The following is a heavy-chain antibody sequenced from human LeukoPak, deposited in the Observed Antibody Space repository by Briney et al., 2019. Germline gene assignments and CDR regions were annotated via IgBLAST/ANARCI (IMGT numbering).Heavy chain of an antibody. CDR2: IIPILGIA. D-gene: IGHD3-22*01. Sequence: ASVKVSCKASGGTFSSYAISWVRQAPGQGLEWMGRIIPILGIANYAQKFQGRVTITADKSTSTAHTELSSLRSEDTAVYYCARDRDSSSYYDSSGYDYWGQGTLVTVSS. V-gene: IGHV1-69*04. CDR1: GGTFSSYA. CDR3: ARDRDSSSYYDSSGYDY. J-gene: IGHJ4*02.